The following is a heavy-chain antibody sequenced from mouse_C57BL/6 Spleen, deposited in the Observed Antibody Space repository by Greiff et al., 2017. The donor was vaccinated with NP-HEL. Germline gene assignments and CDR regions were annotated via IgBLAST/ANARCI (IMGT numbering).Heavy chain of an antibody. V-gene: IGHV1-78*01. D-gene: IGHD1-1*01. Sequence: VKVVESDAELVKPGASVKISCKVSGYTFTDHTIHWMKQRPEQGLEWIGYIYPRDGSTKYNEKFKGKATLTADKSSSTAYMQLNSLTSEDSAVYFCARKGSSFYYAMDYWGQGTSVTVSS. CDR1: GYTFTDHT. CDR3: ARKGSSFYYAMDY. CDR2: IYPRDGST. J-gene: IGHJ4*01.